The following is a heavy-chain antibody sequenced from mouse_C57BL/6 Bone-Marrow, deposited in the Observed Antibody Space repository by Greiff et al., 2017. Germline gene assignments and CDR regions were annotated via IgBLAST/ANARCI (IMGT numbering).Heavy chain of an antibody. J-gene: IGHJ3*01. CDR1: GFTFSDYY. Sequence: EVKVVESGGGLVQPGGSLKLSCAASGFTFSDYYMYWVRQTPEKRLEWVAYISNGGGSTYYPDTVKGRFTISSDNAKNTLYLQMSRLKSEDTAMYYCARQDEGRFAYWGQGTLVTVSA. V-gene: IGHV5-12*01. CDR2: ISNGGGST. CDR3: ARQDEGRFAY.